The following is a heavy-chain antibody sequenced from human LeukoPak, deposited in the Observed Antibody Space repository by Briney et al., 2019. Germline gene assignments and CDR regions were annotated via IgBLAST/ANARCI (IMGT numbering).Heavy chain of an antibody. V-gene: IGHV3-33*01. D-gene: IGHD2-21*01. J-gene: IGHJ4*02. CDR3: ARGVRSQNFDY. Sequence: GGSLRLSCAASGFTFSSYGMHWVRQAPGKGLEWVAVIWYDGSNKYYADSVKGRFTISRDNSKNTLYLQMNSLRAEDTAVYYCARGVRSQNFDYWGQGTLVTVSS. CDR2: IWYDGSNK. CDR1: GFTFSSYG.